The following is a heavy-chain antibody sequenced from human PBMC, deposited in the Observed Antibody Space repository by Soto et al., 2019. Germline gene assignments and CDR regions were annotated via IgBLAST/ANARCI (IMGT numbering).Heavy chain of an antibody. J-gene: IGHJ4*02. CDR3: ARGGFYMKVANFDC. D-gene: IGHD3-22*01. CDR1: GDGVSSNSVA. V-gene: IGHV6-1*01. Sequence: QTGSLTWAISGDGVSSNSVACYWIRQSPSRGLEWLGRTYYRTKWYHDYAVSVKSRITISPDTSKNQFSLQLTSVTPGDTAVYYCARGGFYMKVANFDCWGQGTMVTVS. CDR2: TYYRTKWYH.